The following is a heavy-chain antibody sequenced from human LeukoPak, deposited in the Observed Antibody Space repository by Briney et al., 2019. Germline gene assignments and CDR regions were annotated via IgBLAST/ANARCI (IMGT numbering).Heavy chain of an antibody. J-gene: IGHJ1*01. Sequence: ASVKVSCKASGGTLSSYAISWVRQATGQGLEWMGWMNPNSGNTGYAQKFQGRVTITRNTSISTAYMELSSLRSEDTAVYYCARSSYDSSGLVPAEYFQHWGQGTLVTVSS. V-gene: IGHV1-8*03. CDR3: ARSSYDSSGLVPAEYFQH. CDR2: MNPNSGNT. CDR1: GGTLSSYA. D-gene: IGHD3-22*01.